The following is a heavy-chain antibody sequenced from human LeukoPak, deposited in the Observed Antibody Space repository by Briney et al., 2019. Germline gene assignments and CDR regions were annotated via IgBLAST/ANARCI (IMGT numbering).Heavy chain of an antibody. Sequence: SQTLSLTCTVSGGSISSGSYYWSWIRQPAGKGLEWIGRIYTSGSTNYNPSLKSRVTISVDTSKNQFSLKLSSVTAADTAVYYCARAHGSFDYWGQGTLVTVSS. V-gene: IGHV4-61*02. CDR3: ARAHGSFDY. CDR1: GGSISSGSYY. CDR2: IYTSGST. D-gene: IGHD2-2*03. J-gene: IGHJ4*02.